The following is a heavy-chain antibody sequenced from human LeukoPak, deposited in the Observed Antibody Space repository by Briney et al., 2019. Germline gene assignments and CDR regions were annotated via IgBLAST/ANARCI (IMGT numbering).Heavy chain of an antibody. Sequence: PGGSLRLXCAASGFTFSSYEMNWVRQAPGKGLEWVSYISSSGSTIYYADSVKGRFTISRDNAKNSLYLQMNSLRAEDTAVYYCAREGAREQWLVINYFDYWGQGTLVTVSS. J-gene: IGHJ4*02. CDR3: AREGAREQWLVINYFDY. CDR2: ISSSGSTI. D-gene: IGHD6-19*01. V-gene: IGHV3-48*03. CDR1: GFTFSSYE.